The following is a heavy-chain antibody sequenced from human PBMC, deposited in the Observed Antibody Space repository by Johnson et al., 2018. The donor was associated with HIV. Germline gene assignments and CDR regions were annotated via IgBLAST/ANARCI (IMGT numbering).Heavy chain of an antibody. Sequence: MQLVESGGGLMQPGGSLRLSCEASGLIVSDNYMNWVRQAPGKGLEWVSALYAGGPTYYADSVEGRFTISRDNAKNSLYLQMNSMRPEDTAVYYCARDHGWSRGWLVDAFDIWGQGTMVTVSS. CDR1: GLIVSDNY. D-gene: IGHD6-19*01. V-gene: IGHV3-53*01. CDR3: ARDHGWSRGWLVDAFDI. J-gene: IGHJ3*02. CDR2: LYAGGPT.